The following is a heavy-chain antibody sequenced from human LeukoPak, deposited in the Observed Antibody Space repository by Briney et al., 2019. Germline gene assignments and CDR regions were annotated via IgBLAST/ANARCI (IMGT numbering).Heavy chain of an antibody. CDR3: ARHVGGVVGINYYGMDV. V-gene: IGHV4-59*08. CDR1: GGSISSHY. J-gene: IGHJ6*02. CDR2: IYYSGNT. D-gene: IGHD3-3*01. Sequence: SETLSLTCTVSGGSISSHYWSWIRQSPGKGLEWIGYIYYSGNTNYSPSLRSRVIISVDTSKNQFSLKLSSVTAADTALYYCARHVGGVVGINYYGMDVWGQGTTVTVSS.